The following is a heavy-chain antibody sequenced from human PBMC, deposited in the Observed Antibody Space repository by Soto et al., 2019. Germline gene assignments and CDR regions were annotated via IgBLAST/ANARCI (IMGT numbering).Heavy chain of an antibody. CDR1: GFTFNNYG. V-gene: IGHV3-30*18. J-gene: IGHJ3*01. Sequence: QVQLVESGGGVVQPGRSLRLSCAASGFTFNNYGMHWVRQAPGKGLEWVATISNDGSDKYYADSVKGRLTISRYNSKNTVYLQMNSLRAEETAVYYCAKDQGIAASHGIDWGQGTMVTVSS. CDR3: AKDQGIAASHGID. CDR2: ISNDGSDK. D-gene: IGHD6-13*01.